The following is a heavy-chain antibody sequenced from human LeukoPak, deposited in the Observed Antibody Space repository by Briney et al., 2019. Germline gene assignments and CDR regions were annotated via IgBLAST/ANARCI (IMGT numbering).Heavy chain of an antibody. CDR2: ISGSGGST. CDR3: AKRAYYYDRSGYPFDY. V-gene: IGHV3-23*01. D-gene: IGHD3-22*01. Sequence: PGGSLRLSCAASGFTFSSYAMSWVRQAPGKGLEWVSAISGSGGSTYYADSVKGRFTISRDNPKNTLYLQMNSLRAEDTAVYYCAKRAYYYDRSGYPFDYWGQGTLVTVSS. J-gene: IGHJ4*02. CDR1: GFTFSSYA.